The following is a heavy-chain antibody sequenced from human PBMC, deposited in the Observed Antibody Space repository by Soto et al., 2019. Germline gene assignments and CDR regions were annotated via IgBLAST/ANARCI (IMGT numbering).Heavy chain of an antibody. J-gene: IGHJ4*02. CDR1: GSTFSSYS. Sequence: GGSLRLSCAASGSTFSSYSMNWVRQAPGKGLEWVSYISSSSSTIYYADSVKGRFTISRDNAKNSLYLQMNSLRAEDTAVYYCARRIYDSSGYYPDYWGQGTLVTVSS. CDR3: ARRIYDSSGYYPDY. V-gene: IGHV3-48*01. CDR2: ISSSSSTI. D-gene: IGHD3-22*01.